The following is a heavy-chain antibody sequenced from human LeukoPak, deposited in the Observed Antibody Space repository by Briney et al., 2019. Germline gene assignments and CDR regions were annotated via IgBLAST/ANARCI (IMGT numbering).Heavy chain of an antibody. Sequence: ASVKVSCKASGYTFTGYYMHWVRQAPGQGLEWMGLINPNSGGTNYAQKSQGRVTMTRDTSISTAYMELSRLRSDDTAVYYCARSARIAAAYYYYYGMDVWGQGTTVTVSS. D-gene: IGHD6-13*01. CDR3: ARSARIAAAYYYYYGMDV. V-gene: IGHV1-2*02. CDR1: GYTFTGYY. J-gene: IGHJ6*02. CDR2: INPNSGGT.